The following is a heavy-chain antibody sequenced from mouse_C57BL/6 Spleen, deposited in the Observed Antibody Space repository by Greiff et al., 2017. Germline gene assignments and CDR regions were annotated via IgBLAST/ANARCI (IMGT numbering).Heavy chain of an antibody. CDR3: ARGAAQVREAWFAY. CDR1: GYSFTGYY. Sequence: VQLQQSGPELVKPGASVKISCKASGYSFTGYYMNWVKQSPEKSLEWIGESNPSTGGTTYNQKFKAKATLTVDKSSSTAYMQLKSLTSEDSAVYYCARGAAQVREAWFAYWGQGTLVTVSA. V-gene: IGHV1-42*01. J-gene: IGHJ3*01. CDR2: SNPSTGGT. D-gene: IGHD3-2*02.